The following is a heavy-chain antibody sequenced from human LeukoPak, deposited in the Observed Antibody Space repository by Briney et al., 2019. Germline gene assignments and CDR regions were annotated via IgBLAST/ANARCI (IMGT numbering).Heavy chain of an antibody. CDR1: GGSISSDNYY. D-gene: IGHD3-3*01. CDR3: ATSITIFGVVTDAFDI. V-gene: IGHV4-61*10. J-gene: IGHJ3*02. CDR2: IHSSGTT. Sequence: TSSETLSLTCTVSGGSISSDNYYWSWFRQPAGKGLEWIGRIHSSGTTNYNPYLKSRVTISVDTSKNQFSLKLSSVTAADTAVYYCATSITIFGVVTDAFDIWGQGTMVTVSS.